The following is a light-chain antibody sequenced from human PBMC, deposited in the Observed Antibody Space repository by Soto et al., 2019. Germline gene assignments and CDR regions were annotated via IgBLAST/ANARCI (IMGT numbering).Light chain of an antibody. V-gene: IGLV4-69*01. J-gene: IGLJ2*01. CDR2: LNSDGSH. CDR3: QTWGTGPVV. Sequence: QSVLTQSPSASACLGASVKLTCTLSSGHSSYAIAWHQQQPEKGPRYLMKLNSDGSHSKGDGIPDRFSGSSSGAERYLTISSLQSEDEADYYCQTWGTGPVVFGGGTKLTVL. CDR1: SGHSSYA.